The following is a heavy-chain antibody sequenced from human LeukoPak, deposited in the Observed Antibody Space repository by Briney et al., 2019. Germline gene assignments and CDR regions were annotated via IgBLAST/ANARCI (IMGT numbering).Heavy chain of an antibody. CDR2: ISSSSSYI. Sequence: GGSLRLSCAASGFTFSSYSMNWVRQAPGKGLEWVSSISSSSSYIYYADSVKGRFTISRDNAKNLLYLQMNSLRAEDTAVYYCARARDYYGSGSYYNFDYWGQGTLVTVSS. CDR1: GFTFSSYS. CDR3: ARARDYYGSGSYYNFDY. J-gene: IGHJ4*02. V-gene: IGHV3-21*01. D-gene: IGHD3-10*01.